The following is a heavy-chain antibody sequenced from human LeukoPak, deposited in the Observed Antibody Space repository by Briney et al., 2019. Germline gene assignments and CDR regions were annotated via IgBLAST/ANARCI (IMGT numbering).Heavy chain of an antibody. CDR1: VGSISSSSNY. J-gene: IGHJ4*02. Sequence: PSETLSLTCTVAVGSISSSSNYWGWIRQPPGKGLEWIGSIYYSGSTYYNPSLKSRVTISVDTSKNQFSLKVRSVTAADTAVYYCARLGLVVVAVTGFYWGQGTLVTVSS. CDR3: ARLGLVVVAVTGFY. D-gene: IGHD2-15*01. CDR2: IYYSGST. V-gene: IGHV4-39*01.